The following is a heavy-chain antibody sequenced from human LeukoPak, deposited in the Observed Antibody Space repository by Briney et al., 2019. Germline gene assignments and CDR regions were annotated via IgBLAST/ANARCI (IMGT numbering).Heavy chain of an antibody. CDR3: AREQGGTSYFDY. D-gene: IGHD3-16*01. CDR2: IFPGGGNT. CDR1: GYTFTSYN. V-gene: IGHV1-46*01. J-gene: IGHJ4*02. Sequence: ASVKVSCKASGYTFTSYNIHWVRQAPGQGLEWVGIIFPGGGNTRYAQRFQGRVTMTRDTSTSTVYMEVSSLKSEDTAVYYCAREQGGTSYFDYWGQGTLVTVSS.